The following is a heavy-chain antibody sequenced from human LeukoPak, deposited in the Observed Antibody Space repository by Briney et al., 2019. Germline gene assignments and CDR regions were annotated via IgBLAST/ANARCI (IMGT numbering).Heavy chain of an antibody. V-gene: IGHV4-61*01. CDR2: YSGST. Sequence: SETLSLTCTVSGGSVSSGFYYWSWIRQSPGKGLEWIGYYSGSTDYNPSLKSRVTISVDTSKNQFSLKLSSVTAADTAVYYCARDPFVWGQGTLVTVSS. CDR1: GGSVSSGFYY. D-gene: IGHD3-16*01. CDR3: ARDPFV. J-gene: IGHJ1*01.